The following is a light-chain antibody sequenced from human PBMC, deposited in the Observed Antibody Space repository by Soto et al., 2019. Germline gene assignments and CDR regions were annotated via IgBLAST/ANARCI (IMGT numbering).Light chain of an antibody. Sequence: TKSWLSSQGIYNWLAWYQQKPGKPPKLLIYDASGLDSGVPSRFSGSGYGTEMTLTISGLQPEDFATCYFQQYDSFPWTFGQGTKVDIK. CDR2: DAS. CDR1: QGIYNW. V-gene: IGKV1-5*01. CDR3: QQYDSFPWT. J-gene: IGKJ1*01.